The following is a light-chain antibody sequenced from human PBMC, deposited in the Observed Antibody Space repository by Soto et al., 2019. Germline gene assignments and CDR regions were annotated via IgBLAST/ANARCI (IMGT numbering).Light chain of an antibody. CDR1: SSDIGGYNY. Sequence: QPALTQPASVSGSPGQSITISCTGTSSDIGGYNYVSWYQQHPGKAPKLMIYDVSNRPSGVSNRFSGSKSGNTASLTISGLQAEDEADYYCSSYTSSRSYVFGTGTKVTVL. V-gene: IGLV2-14*01. CDR2: DVS. J-gene: IGLJ1*01. CDR3: SSYTSSRSYV.